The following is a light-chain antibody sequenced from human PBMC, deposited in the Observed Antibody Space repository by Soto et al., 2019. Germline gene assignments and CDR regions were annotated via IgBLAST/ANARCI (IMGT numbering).Light chain of an antibody. V-gene: IGLV2-11*01. CDR3: CSYAGSYF. CDR1: RSDVGGYNY. CDR2: DVS. Sequence: QSALTQPRSVSGSPGQSVTISCTGTRSDVGGYNYVSWYQQHPGKAPKLMIYDVSKRPSGVPDRFSGSKSDNTASLTISGLQAEDEADYYCCSYAGSYFFGGGTKLT. J-gene: IGLJ2*01.